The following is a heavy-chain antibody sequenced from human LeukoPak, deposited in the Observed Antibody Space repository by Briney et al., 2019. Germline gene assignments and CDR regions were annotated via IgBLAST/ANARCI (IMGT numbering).Heavy chain of an antibody. J-gene: IGHJ4*02. CDR3: ARFLRGRDY. D-gene: IGHD3-10*01. Sequence: PSETLSLTCAVYGGSFSGYYWSWIRQPPGKGLEWIGEINHSGSTNYNPSLKSRVTISVDTSKNQFSLKLSPVTAADTAVYYCARFLRGRDYWGQGTLVTVSS. CDR2: INHSGST. V-gene: IGHV4-34*01. CDR1: GGSFSGYY.